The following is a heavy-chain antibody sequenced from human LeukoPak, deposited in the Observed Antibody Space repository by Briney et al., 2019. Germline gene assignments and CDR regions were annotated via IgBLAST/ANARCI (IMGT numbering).Heavy chain of an antibody. CDR1: GGSISSGDYY. D-gene: IGHD6-19*01. V-gene: IGHV4-30-4*08. CDR3: AREGPAVAAHYWYFDL. CDR2: IYYSGST. Sequence: SQTLSLTCTVSGGSISSGDYYWSWLRQPPGKGLEWIGYIYYSGSTYYNPSLKSRVTISVDTSKNQFSLKLSSVTAADTAVYYCAREGPAVAAHYWYFDLWGRGTLVTVSS. J-gene: IGHJ2*01.